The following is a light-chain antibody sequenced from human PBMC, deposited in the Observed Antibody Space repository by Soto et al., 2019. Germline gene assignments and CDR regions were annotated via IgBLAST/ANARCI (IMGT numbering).Light chain of an antibody. CDR2: DAS. Sequence: EIVMTQSPATLSVSPGERATLSCRASQNISRSLAWYQQKPGQAPRLLIYDASNRATGIPARFSGSGSGTDFTLTISSLEPEDFAVYYCQQRSNWPRITFGQGTRLEIK. J-gene: IGKJ5*01. V-gene: IGKV3-11*01. CDR1: QNISRS. CDR3: QQRSNWPRIT.